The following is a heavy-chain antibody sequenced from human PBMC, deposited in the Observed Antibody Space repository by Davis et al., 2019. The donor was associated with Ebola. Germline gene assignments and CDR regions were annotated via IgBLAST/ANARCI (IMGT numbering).Heavy chain of an antibody. Sequence: ASVKVSCKASGYTFTGYYMHWVRQAPGQGLEWMGWINPNSGGTNYAQKFQGRVTMTRDTSISTAYMELSRLRSDDTAVYYCAIPLPAARGAAPPPQDAFDIWGQGTMVTVSS. CDR3: AIPLPAARGAAPPPQDAFDI. J-gene: IGHJ3*02. CDR1: GYTFTGYY. CDR2: INPNSGGT. D-gene: IGHD2-2*01. V-gene: IGHV1-2*02.